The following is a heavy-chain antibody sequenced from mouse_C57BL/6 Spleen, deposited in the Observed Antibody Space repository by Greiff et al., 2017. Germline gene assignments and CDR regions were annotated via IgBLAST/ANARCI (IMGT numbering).Heavy chain of an antibody. CDR3: ARHGDGYDVNAMDY. J-gene: IGHJ4*01. D-gene: IGHD2-2*01. CDR1: GFTFSDYY. V-gene: IGHV5-12*01. Sequence: DVKLVESGGGLVQPGGSLKLSCAASGFTFSDYYMYWVRQTPEKRLEWVAYISNGGGSTYYPDTVKGRFTISRDNAKNTLYLQMSRLKSEDTAMYYCARHGDGYDVNAMDYWGQGTSVTVSS. CDR2: ISNGGGST.